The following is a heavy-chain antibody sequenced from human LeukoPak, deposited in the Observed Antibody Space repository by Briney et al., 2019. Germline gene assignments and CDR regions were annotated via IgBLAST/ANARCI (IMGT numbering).Heavy chain of an antibody. Sequence: TGGSLRLSCAASGFTFSSYAMSWVRQAPGKGLVWVSRINSDGSSTSYADSVKGRFTISRDNAKNTLYLQMNSLRAEDTAVYYCARSARVVVTGHWGQGTLATVSS. D-gene: IGHD2-21*02. CDR3: ARSARVVVTGH. J-gene: IGHJ4*02. V-gene: IGHV3-74*01. CDR2: INSDGSST. CDR1: GFTFSSYA.